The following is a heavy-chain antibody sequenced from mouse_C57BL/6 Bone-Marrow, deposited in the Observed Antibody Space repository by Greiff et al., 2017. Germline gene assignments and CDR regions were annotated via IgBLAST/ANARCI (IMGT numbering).Heavy chain of an antibody. V-gene: IGHV5-4*03. CDR2: ISDGGSYT. D-gene: IGHD1-1*01. CDR3: ARRGVTTVVDFDY. J-gene: IGHJ2*01. Sequence: EVKLVESGGGLVKPGGSLKLSCAASGFTFSSYAMSWVRQTPEKRLEWVATISDGGSYTYYPDNVKGRFTISRDNAKNNLYLQMSHLKSEDTAMYYCARRGVTTVVDFDYWGQGTTLTVSS. CDR1: GFTFSSYA.